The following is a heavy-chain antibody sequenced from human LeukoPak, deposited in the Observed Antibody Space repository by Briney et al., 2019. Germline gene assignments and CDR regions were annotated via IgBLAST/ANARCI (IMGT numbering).Heavy chain of an antibody. D-gene: IGHD1-26*01. Sequence: ASVTVSCTASGYTFTDYYIHWVRQAPGQGLEWMAWINPNSGGTSFAQKFRDRVTVTRDTSISTAYMELSRLTSDDPAVYYCATLGLNIVGSTTDFDYWGQGTLVTVSS. CDR1: GYTFTDYY. CDR2: INPNSGGT. J-gene: IGHJ4*02. V-gene: IGHV1-2*02. CDR3: ATLGLNIVGSTTDFDY.